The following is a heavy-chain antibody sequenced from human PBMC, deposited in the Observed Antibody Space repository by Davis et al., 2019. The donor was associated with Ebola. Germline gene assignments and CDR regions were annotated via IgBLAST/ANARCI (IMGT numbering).Heavy chain of an antibody. J-gene: IGHJ4*02. D-gene: IGHD6-19*01. CDR3: ARYAGYSSGWYYFDY. CDR2: IYPGDSDT. V-gene: IGHV5-51*01. CDR1: GYSFTTYW. Sequence: GESLKISCKGSGYSFTTYWIGWVRQMPGKGLEWMGIIYPGDSDTRYSPSFQGQVTISADKSISTAYLQWSSLKASDTAMYYCARYAGYSSGWYYFDYWGQGTLVTVSP.